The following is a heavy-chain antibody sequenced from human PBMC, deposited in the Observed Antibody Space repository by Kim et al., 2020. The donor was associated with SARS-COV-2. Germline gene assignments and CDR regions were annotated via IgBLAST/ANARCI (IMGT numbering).Heavy chain of an antibody. V-gene: IGHV3-11*06. CDR3: ARGACSSTSGLDY. Sequence: YAESGKGRFTISRNNAKNSLYLLMNSPRAEDTAVYYCARGACSSTSGLDYWGQGTLVTVSP. D-gene: IGHD2-2*01. J-gene: IGHJ4*02.